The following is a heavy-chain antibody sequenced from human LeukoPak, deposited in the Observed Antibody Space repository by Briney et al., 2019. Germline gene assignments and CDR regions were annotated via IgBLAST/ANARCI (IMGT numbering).Heavy chain of an antibody. CDR3: AKVTGGVATGPFDY. D-gene: IGHD3-3*01. V-gene: IGHV3-30*02. CDR1: GFTFSTDG. Sequence: GGSLRPSCAASGFTFSTDGMHWVRQAPGKGLEWVAFIRYDGSIEYYADSVKGRFTISRDNSKNTLYLQMNSLRVEDTAVYYCAKVTGGVATGPFDYWGQGTLVTVSS. J-gene: IGHJ4*02. CDR2: IRYDGSIE.